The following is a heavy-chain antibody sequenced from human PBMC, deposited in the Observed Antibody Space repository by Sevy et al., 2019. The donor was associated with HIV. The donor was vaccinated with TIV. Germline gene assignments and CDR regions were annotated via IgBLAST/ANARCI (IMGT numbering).Heavy chain of an antibody. V-gene: IGHV3-11*04. CDR3: ARGLGYCSSTSCEGWFDP. J-gene: IGHJ5*02. CDR1: GFTFSDYF. D-gene: IGHD2-2*01. CDR2: ISSSGGTI. Sequence: GGSLRLSCAASGFTFSDYFMSWIRQGPGKGLEWVSYISSSGGTIYYADSVKGRFTISRDNAKNSLYLQRNSLRAEDTAVYYCARGLGYCSSTSCEGWFDPWGQGTLVTVSS.